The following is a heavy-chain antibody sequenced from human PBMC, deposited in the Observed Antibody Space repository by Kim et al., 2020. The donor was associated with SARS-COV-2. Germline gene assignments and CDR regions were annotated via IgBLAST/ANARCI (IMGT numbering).Heavy chain of an antibody. D-gene: IGHD6-13*01. J-gene: IGHJ6*02. Sequence: SQTLSLTCAISGDSVSSNSAAWNWIRQSPSRGLEWLGRTYYRSKWYNDYAVSVKSRITINPDTSKNQFSLQLNSVTPEDTAVYYCARDVRGIAAAGEEDDGMDVWGQGTTVTVSS. CDR1: GDSVSSNSAA. CDR3: ARDVRGIAAAGEEDDGMDV. V-gene: IGHV6-1*01. CDR2: TYYRSKWYN.